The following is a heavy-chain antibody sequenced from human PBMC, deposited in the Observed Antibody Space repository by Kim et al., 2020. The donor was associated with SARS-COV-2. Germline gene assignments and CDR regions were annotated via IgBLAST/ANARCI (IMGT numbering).Heavy chain of an antibody. J-gene: IGHJ6*01. CDR2: ISGSGRST. D-gene: IGHD3-10*01. Sequence: GGSLRLSCAASGFTFSSYAMSWVRQAPGKGLEWVSAISGSGRSTYYADSVKGRFTISRDNSKNTLYLQMNSLRAEDTAVYYCAKRWYDYGSGSYYRDYYYGMVVWGRGSTVAVSS. CDR3: AKRWYDYGSGSYYRDYYYGMVV. CDR1: GFTFSSYA. V-gene: IGHV3-23*01.